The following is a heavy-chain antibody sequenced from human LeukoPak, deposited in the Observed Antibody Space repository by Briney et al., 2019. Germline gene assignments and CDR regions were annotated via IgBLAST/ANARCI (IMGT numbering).Heavy chain of an antibody. Sequence: GGSLRLSRAVSGFIINDSWISWGRQAPGKGLEWVANIKKDGSDAYYVESVKGRFTISRDNAETSLFLPMFSLRVEAPDVYYCVSYGAKYDFWRSYSSNYFDPWGQGILVTVSS. CDR3: VSYGAKYDFWRSYSSNYFDP. CDR1: GFIINDSW. CDR2: IKKDGSDA. D-gene: IGHD3/OR15-3a*01. V-gene: IGHV3-7*01. J-gene: IGHJ5*02.